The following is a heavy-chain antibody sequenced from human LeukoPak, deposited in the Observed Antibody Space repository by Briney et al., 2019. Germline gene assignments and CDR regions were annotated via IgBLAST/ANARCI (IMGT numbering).Heavy chain of an antibody. CDR2: IYYSGST. Sequence: NPSETLSLTCTVSGGSISSSSYYWGWIRQPPGEGLEWIGSIYYSGSTYYNPSLKSRVTISVDTSKNQFSLKLSSVTAADTAVYYCARLLYYYDSSGYSYYYYGMDVWGQGTTVTDSS. D-gene: IGHD3-22*01. CDR3: ARLLYYYDSSGYSYYYYGMDV. V-gene: IGHV4-39*01. J-gene: IGHJ6*02. CDR1: GGSISSSSYY.